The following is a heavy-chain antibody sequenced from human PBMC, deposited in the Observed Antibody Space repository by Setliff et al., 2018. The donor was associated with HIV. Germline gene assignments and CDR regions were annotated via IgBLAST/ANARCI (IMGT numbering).Heavy chain of an antibody. J-gene: IGHJ5*02. V-gene: IGHV1-24*01. D-gene: IGHD6-25*01. CDR2: FDPDDGET. CDR1: GYSITELS. CDR3: APVVSGWFDP. Sequence: ASVKVSCKVSGYSITELSMHWVQQAPGKGLEWMGGFDPDDGETVYAPQFQGRVTMTEDTSTDTASMYLTSLRSEDTAMYYCAPVVSGWFDPWGQGTLVTVSS.